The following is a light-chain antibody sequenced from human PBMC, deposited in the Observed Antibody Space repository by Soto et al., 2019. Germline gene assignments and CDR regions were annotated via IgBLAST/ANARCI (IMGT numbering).Light chain of an antibody. V-gene: IGKV3-20*01. Sequence: EIVLTQSPGTLSLSPGERATLSCRASQTVGGDYLAWYQQKPGQAPRLLIYGAFNRAAGTPDRFSGSGSGTDCTLTITRLEPEDFAVYYCQQYHKSPRTFGQGTKVEV. CDR1: QTVGGDY. CDR3: QQYHKSPRT. J-gene: IGKJ1*01. CDR2: GAF.